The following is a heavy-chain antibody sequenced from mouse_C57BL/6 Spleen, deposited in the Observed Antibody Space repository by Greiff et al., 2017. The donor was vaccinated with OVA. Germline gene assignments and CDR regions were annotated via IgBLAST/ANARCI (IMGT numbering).Heavy chain of an antibody. J-gene: IGHJ4*01. CDR2: ISSGSSTI. CDR3: ARPYYYGSSYAMDY. V-gene: IGHV5-17*01. D-gene: IGHD1-1*01. Sequence: EVNLVESGGGLVKPGGSLKLSCAASGFTFSDYGMHWVRQAPEKGLEWVAYISSGSSTIYYADTVKGRFTISRDNAKNTLFLQMTSLRSEDTAMYYCARPYYYGSSYAMDYWGQGTSVTVSS. CDR1: GFTFSDYG.